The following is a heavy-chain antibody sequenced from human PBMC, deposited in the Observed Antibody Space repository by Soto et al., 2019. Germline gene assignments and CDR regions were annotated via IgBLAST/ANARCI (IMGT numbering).Heavy chain of an antibody. V-gene: IGHV4-59*02. Sequence: SETLSLTCTVSGGSVSSYYWSWIRQPPGKGLEWIGYIYFRGTTNYNPSLKSRVTMSADTSKNQFSLKLNSVTAADTAVYYCARMNYYDTSGYPFDYWGQGMMVT. CDR1: GGSVSSYY. CDR2: IYFRGTT. CDR3: ARMNYYDTSGYPFDY. J-gene: IGHJ4*02. D-gene: IGHD3-22*01.